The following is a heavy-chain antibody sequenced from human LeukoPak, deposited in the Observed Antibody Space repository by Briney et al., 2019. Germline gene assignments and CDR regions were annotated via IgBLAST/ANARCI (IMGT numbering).Heavy chain of an antibody. CDR1: GGSFSGYY. J-gene: IGHJ4*02. CDR2: INHSGST. Sequence: SETLSLTCAVYGGSFSGYYWSWIRQPPGKGLEWIGEINHSGSTNYNPSLKSRVTISVDTSKIQFSLKLSPVTAADTAVYYCARGVGMSWGQGTLVTVSS. CDR3: ARGVGMS. D-gene: IGHD7-27*01. V-gene: IGHV4-34*01.